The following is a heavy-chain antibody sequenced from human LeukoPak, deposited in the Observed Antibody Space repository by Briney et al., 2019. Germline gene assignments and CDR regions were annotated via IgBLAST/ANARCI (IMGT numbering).Heavy chain of an antibody. V-gene: IGHV1-58*02. Sequence: SVKVSCKASGFTFTMSAMQWVRQARGQRLEWIGWIVVGSGNTNYAQKFQVRVTITRDMSTSTAYMELSSLRSEDTAMYYCAAADYYDSSGYYPYAFHIWGQGTMVTVSS. CDR1: GFTFTMSA. D-gene: IGHD3-22*01. J-gene: IGHJ3*02. CDR3: AAADYYDSSGYYPYAFHI. CDR2: IVVGSGNT.